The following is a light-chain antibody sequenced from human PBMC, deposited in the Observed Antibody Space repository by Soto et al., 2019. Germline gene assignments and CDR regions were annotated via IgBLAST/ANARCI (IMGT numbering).Light chain of an antibody. J-gene: IGKJ3*01. Sequence: DIQMTQSPSSLSASVGDRVTITCRASQSISNYLNWYQQKPGKAPKLLIYAASSLQSGVPSRFSGSASGTDFTLTISSLQPEDFATYYCQQSYSTPLFTFGPGTKVDIK. V-gene: IGKV1-39*01. CDR3: QQSYSTPLFT. CDR2: AAS. CDR1: QSISNY.